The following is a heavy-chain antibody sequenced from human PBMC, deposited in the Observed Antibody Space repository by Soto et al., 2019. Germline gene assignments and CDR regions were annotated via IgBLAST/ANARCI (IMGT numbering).Heavy chain of an antibody. Sequence: GGSLRLSCAASGFTFSSYAMSWARQAPGKGLEWASLISGSAGSTYYTDSVKGRFTISRDNSRNTVYLQMNSLRADDTAVYYCAKDRLAGGFDYWGQGTLVTVSS. CDR2: ISGSAGST. D-gene: IGHD3-16*01. CDR3: AKDRLAGGFDY. J-gene: IGHJ4*02. V-gene: IGHV3-23*01. CDR1: GFTFSSYA.